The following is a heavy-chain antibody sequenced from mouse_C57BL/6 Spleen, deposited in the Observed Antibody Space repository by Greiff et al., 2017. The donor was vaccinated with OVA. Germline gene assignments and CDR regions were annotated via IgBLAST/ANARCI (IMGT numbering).Heavy chain of an antibody. V-gene: IGHV5-17*01. J-gene: IGHJ4*01. Sequence: EVKLVESGGGLVKPGGSLKLSCAASGFTFSDSGMHWVRQAPEQGLEWVAYISSGSSTIYYAATVKGRFTISRDNAKNTLCLQMSSLRAEDTAVYYCARPLRYYAMDYWGQGTSVTVSS. CDR3: ARPLRYYAMDY. D-gene: IGHD1-1*01. CDR2: ISSGSSTI. CDR1: GFTFSDSG.